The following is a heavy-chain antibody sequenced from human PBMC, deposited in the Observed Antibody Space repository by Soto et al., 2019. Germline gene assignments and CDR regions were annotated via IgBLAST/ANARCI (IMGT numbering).Heavy chain of an antibody. CDR2: IYHSGST. CDR3: ARGVYCSSTSCSFDY. J-gene: IGHJ4*02. V-gene: IGHV4-30-2*01. Sequence: KLSETLSLTCAVSGGSISSGGYSWSWIRQPPGKGLEWIGYIYHSGSTYYNPSLKSRVTISVDRSKNQFSLKLSSVTAADTAVYYCARGVYCSSTSCSFDYWGQGTLVTVSS. D-gene: IGHD2-2*01. CDR1: GGSISSGGYS.